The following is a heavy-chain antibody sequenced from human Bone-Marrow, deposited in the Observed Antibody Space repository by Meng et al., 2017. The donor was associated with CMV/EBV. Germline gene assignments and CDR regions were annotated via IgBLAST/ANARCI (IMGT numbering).Heavy chain of an antibody. CDR3: ARDGNLLELDY. CDR1: GFTCSSYS. V-gene: IGHV3-21*01. Sequence: SCAASGFTCSSYSMNWGRQARGKGLEWVSSISSSSSYIDYAESVKGRFTISRDNAKNSLYLQMNSLRAEDTAVYYCARDGNLLELDYWGQGTLVTVSS. CDR2: ISSSSSYI. J-gene: IGHJ4*02. D-gene: IGHD1-1*01.